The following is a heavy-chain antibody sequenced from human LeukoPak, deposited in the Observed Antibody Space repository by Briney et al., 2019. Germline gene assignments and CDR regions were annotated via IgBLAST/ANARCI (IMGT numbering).Heavy chain of an antibody. CDR1: GGSISSSSYY. J-gene: IGHJ4*02. CDR2: IYYSRST. CDR3: ARGYDFCSGYYPRYYFDY. D-gene: IGHD3-3*01. V-gene: IGHV4-39*01. Sequence: SETLSLTCTVSGGSISSSSYYWGWIRQPPGKGLEWIGSIYYSRSTYYNPSLKSRVTISVDTSKNQFSLKLSSVTAAGTAVYEFARGYDFCSGYYPRYYFDYWGQGTLVTVSS.